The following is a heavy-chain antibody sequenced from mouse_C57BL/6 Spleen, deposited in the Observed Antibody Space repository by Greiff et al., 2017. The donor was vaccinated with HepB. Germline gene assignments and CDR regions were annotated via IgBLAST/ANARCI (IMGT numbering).Heavy chain of an antibody. Sequence: QVQLQQPGAELVRPGSSVKLSCKASGYTFTSYWMHWVKQRPIQGLEWIGNIDPSDSETHYNQKFKDKATLTVDKSSSTAYMQRSSLTSEDSAVYYCARGGIYYGYGFDYWGQGTTLTVSS. J-gene: IGHJ2*01. CDR2: IDPSDSET. D-gene: IGHD2-2*01. CDR3: ARGGIYYGYGFDY. V-gene: IGHV1-52*01. CDR1: GYTFTSYW.